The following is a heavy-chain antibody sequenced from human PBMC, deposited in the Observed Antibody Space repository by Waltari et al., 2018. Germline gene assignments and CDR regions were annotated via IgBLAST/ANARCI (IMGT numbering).Heavy chain of an antibody. V-gene: IGHV4-39*07. Sequence: QLQLQESGPGLVKPSETLSLTCTVSGGSISSSSYYWGWIRQPPGKGLEWIGSIYYSGSTYYNPSLKSRVTISVDTSKNQFSLKLSSVTAADTAVYYCARDRPPNYSSGWYRGLYNWFDPWGQGTLVTVSS. CDR1: GGSISSSSYY. J-gene: IGHJ5*02. CDR3: ARDRPPNYSSGWYRGLYNWFDP. D-gene: IGHD6-19*01. CDR2: IYYSGST.